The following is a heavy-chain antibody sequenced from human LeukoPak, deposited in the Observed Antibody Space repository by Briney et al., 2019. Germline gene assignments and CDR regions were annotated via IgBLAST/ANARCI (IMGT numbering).Heavy chain of an antibody. V-gene: IGHV4-39*01. CDR3: ARRLGSYSYYFDY. J-gene: IGHJ4*02. Sequence: SETLSLTCTVSGGSISSNSYYWGWIRQPPGKGLEWIGSIYYTGSTYYNPSLKSRVTISVDTSKNQFSLKLSSVTAADTAVYYCARRLGSYSYYFDYWGQGTLVTVSS. CDR1: GGSISSNSYY. D-gene: IGHD1-26*01. CDR2: IYYTGST.